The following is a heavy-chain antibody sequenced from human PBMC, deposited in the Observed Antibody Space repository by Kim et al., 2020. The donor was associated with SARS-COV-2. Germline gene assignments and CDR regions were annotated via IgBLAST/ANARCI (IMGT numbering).Heavy chain of an antibody. J-gene: IGHJ4*03. CDR2: IGPSTGST. CDR1: GYSFTSYK. Sequence: ASVKVSCKASGYSFTSYKIHWVRQAPGQGLEWMGIIGPSTGSTRYAQKFQGRVTMTRDTSTSTAYMELSNLRSDDTAVYYCARGCGNYGDNYYQGHGTPV. CDR3: ARGCGNYGDNYY. V-gene: IGHV1-46*01. D-gene: IGHD3-10*01.